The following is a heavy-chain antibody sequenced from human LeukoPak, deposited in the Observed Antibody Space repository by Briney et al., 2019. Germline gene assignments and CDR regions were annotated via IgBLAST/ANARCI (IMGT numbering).Heavy chain of an antibody. D-gene: IGHD3-22*01. CDR1: GGSVSSGSYY. CDR2: IYYSGST. CDR3: ARDTTNVYYYDTSGYDH. J-gene: IGHJ4*02. V-gene: IGHV4-61*01. Sequence: PSETLSLTCTVSGGSVSSGSYYWSWIRQPPGMGLEWIGYIYYSGSTKYNPSLKSRVTISVDTSKNQFSLKLSSVTAANTAVYYCARDTTNVYYYDTSGYDHWGQGTLVTVSS.